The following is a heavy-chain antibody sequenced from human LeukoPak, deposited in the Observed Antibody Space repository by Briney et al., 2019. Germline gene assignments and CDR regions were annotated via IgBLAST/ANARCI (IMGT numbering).Heavy chain of an antibody. D-gene: IGHD6-13*01. CDR1: GGTFSSYA. Sequence: SVKVSCKASGGTFSSYAISSVRQAPGQGLEWMGRIIPIFGTANYAQKFRGRVTITTDQSTSTAYMALSSLGSEDTDVYYCAGGGRIAAANPLDYWGQGTLVTVSS. CDR2: IIPIFGTA. J-gene: IGHJ4*02. CDR3: AGGGRIAAANPLDY. V-gene: IGHV1-69*05.